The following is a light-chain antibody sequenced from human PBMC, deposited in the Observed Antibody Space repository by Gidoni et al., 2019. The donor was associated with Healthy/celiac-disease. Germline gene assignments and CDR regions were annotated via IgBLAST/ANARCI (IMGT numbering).Light chain of an antibody. J-gene: IGKJ4*01. CDR2: DAS. CDR1: QSVSSC. CDR3: QQRSNWPPLT. Sequence: EIVLTQSPATLSLSPGERATLSCRASQSVSSCLAWYQQKPGQAPRLLIYDASNRATGIPARFSGSGSGTDFTLTISSLEPEDFAVYSCQQRSNWPPLTFGGGTKVEIK. V-gene: IGKV3-11*01.